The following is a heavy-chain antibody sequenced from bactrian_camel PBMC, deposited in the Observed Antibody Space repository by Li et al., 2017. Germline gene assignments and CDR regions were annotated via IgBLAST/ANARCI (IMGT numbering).Heavy chain of an antibody. D-gene: IGHD1*01. CDR1: GFTFSAYY. V-gene: IGHV3S40*01. CDR2: INGNGEFV. CDR3: ARDVAGPGADFDY. J-gene: IGHJ6*01. Sequence: DVQLVESGGGSVQAGESLRLSCAASGFTFSAYYMSWVRQAPGKGLEWVSTINGNGEFVRYADSVKGRFVVSRDNAKNTVVMQMNSLKPEDTAVYYCARDVAGPGADFDYWGQGTQVTVS.